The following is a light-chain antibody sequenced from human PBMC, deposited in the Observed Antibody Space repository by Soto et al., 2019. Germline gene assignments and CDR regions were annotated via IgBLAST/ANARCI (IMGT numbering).Light chain of an antibody. V-gene: IGLV2-14*01. CDR2: EVS. CDR3: TSYTNSATGV. J-gene: IGLJ3*02. CDR1: SSDVGGYNY. Sequence: QSVLTQPASVSGSPGQSITISCTGTSSDVGGYNYVSWYQQHPGKAPKLIIYEVSNRPSGVSHHFSGSKSGNTASLTISGLQAEDEADYYCTSYTNSATGVFGGGTKLTVL.